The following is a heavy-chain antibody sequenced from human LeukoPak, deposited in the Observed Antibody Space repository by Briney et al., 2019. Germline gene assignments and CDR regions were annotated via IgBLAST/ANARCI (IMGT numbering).Heavy chain of an antibody. D-gene: IGHD3-22*01. J-gene: IGHJ4*02. CDR1: GFTVSSNY. CDR2: IYSGGST. Sequence: GGSLRLSCAASGFTVSSNYMSWVRQAPGKGLEWVSVIYSGGSTYYADSVKGRFTISRDNSKNTLYLQMNSLRAEDTAVYYCAREFFDSSGYSLVGYWGQGTLVTVSS. V-gene: IGHV3-53*01. CDR3: AREFFDSSGYSLVGY.